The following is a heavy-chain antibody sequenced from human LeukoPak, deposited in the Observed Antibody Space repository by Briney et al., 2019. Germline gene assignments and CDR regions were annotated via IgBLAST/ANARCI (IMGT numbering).Heavy chain of an antibody. CDR2: ISAYNGNT. J-gene: IGHJ6*02. CDR1: GYTFTSYG. V-gene: IGHV1-18*01. Sequence: GASVKVSCTASGYTFTSYGISWVRQAPGQGLEWMGWISAYNGNTNYAEKLQGRVTMTTDTSTSTAYMELRSLRSDDTAVYYCARDRWATMVRGVIQRIYYYGMDVWGQGTTVTVSS. CDR3: ARDRWATMVRGVIQRIYYYGMDV. D-gene: IGHD3-10*01.